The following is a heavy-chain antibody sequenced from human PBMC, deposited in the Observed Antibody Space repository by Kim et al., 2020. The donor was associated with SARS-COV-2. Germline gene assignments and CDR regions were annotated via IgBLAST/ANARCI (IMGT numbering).Heavy chain of an antibody. V-gene: IGHV6-1*01. CDR2: N. CDR3: AKRSSSGGMDV. J-gene: IGHJ6*02. Sequence: NDYAVSVQRRITIKPDTPKNRFALQLNSVTPEDTAVYYCAKRSSSGGMDVWGQGTTVTVSS. D-gene: IGHD6-19*01.